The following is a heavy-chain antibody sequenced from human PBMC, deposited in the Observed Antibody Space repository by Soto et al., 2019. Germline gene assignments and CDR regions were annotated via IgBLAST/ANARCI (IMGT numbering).Heavy chain of an antibody. CDR2: ISYDGSNK. D-gene: IGHD3-9*01. Sequence: GGSLRLSCAASGFTFSRYAMHWVRQAPGNGLEWVAVISYDGSNKYYADSVKGRFTISRDNSKNTLYLQMNSLRAEDTAVYYCARDKHYDILTGKGGAFDIWGQGTMVTISS. CDR1: GFTFSRYA. J-gene: IGHJ3*02. V-gene: IGHV3-30-3*01. CDR3: ARDKHYDILTGKGGAFDI.